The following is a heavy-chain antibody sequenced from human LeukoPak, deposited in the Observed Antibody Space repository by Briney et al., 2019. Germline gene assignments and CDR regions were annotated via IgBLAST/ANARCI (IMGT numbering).Heavy chain of an antibody. J-gene: IGHJ4*02. Sequence: PGGSLRLSCAASGFTFSSYSMNWVRQAPGKGLEWVSSISSTSNYIYYADSVKGRFTISRDNSKNTLYLQMNSLRAEDTAVYYCARVFFDAQNSSGWYRGDYWGQGTLVTVSS. D-gene: IGHD6-19*01. V-gene: IGHV3-21*01. CDR2: ISSTSNYI. CDR1: GFTFSSYS. CDR3: ARVFFDAQNSSGWYRGDY.